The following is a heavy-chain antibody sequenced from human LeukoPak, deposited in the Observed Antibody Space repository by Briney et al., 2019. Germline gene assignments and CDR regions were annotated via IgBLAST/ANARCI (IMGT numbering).Heavy chain of an antibody. V-gene: IGHV3-7*01. D-gene: IGHD3-3*01. Sequence: GGSLRLSRAASGFVFRNYFMSWVRQAPGKGLEWVASIKNDGSEIYYVDSVRGRYTISRDNTKNSLYLQMSSLRAEDTAVYYCATDRGWRTSGYYLYYFEYWGQGTLVTFSS. J-gene: IGHJ4*02. CDR3: ATDRGWRTSGYYLYYFEY. CDR1: GFVFRNYF. CDR2: IKNDGSEI.